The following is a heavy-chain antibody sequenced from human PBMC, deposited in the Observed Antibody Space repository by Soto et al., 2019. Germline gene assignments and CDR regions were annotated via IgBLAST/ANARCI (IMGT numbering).Heavy chain of an antibody. J-gene: IGHJ4*02. CDR2: IRWDGSST. Sequence: EVHLVESGGVVVQPGGSLRLSCAASGFTFHGYTMHWVCQRPGKGLEWVSLIRWDGSSTYYGDSVKGRFTISRDNNKDSLFLQMSSLTTEDTALYYCVKDMAYGGDSGPFDSWGQGTLVTVSS. V-gene: IGHV3-43*01. CDR3: VKDMAYGGDSGPFDS. D-gene: IGHD2-21*02. CDR1: GFTFHGYT.